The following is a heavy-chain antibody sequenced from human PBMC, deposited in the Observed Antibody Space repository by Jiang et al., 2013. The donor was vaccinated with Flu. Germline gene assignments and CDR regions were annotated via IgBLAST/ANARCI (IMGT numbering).Heavy chain of an antibody. V-gene: IGHV3-48*01. CDR2: TSSSSSTI. CDR3: ARVGPACSGGSCYPQYLQH. J-gene: IGHJ1*01. Sequence: VQLVESGGGLVHPGGSLRLSCAASGFTFSSYGLNWVRQAPGKGLEWVSYTSSSSSTIYYADSVKGRFTISRDNAKNSLYLQMNSLRAEDTAVYYCARVGPACSGGSCYPQYLQHWGQGTLVTVSS. D-gene: IGHD2-15*01. CDR1: GFTFSSYG.